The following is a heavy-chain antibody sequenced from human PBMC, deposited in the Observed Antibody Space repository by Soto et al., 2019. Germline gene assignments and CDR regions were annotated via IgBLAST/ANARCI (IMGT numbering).Heavy chain of an antibody. Sequence: SGGSLRLSCAASGFTFSSYAMSWVRQAPGKGLEWVSAISGSGGSTYYADSVKGRFTISRDNSKNTLYLQMNSLRAEDTAVYYCAKRSSGWSAAAPRYYFDYWGQGTLVTVSS. CDR1: GFTFSSYA. D-gene: IGHD6-19*01. J-gene: IGHJ4*02. CDR2: ISGSGGST. CDR3: AKRSSGWSAAAPRYYFDY. V-gene: IGHV3-23*01.